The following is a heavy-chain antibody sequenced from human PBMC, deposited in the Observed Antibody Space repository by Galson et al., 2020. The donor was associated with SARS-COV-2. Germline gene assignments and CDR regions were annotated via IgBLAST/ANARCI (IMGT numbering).Heavy chain of an antibody. Sequence: GGSLRLSCAASGFSFSTLGMHWVRQAPGKGLEWLSFIPYEGTNINYADSVKGRFTISRDNSKNTLFLQMNNLRVDDMAVYYCAKDLGGPLYFYHYGMDVWGQGTTVTVSS. CDR2: IPYEGTNI. V-gene: IGHV3-30*02. J-gene: IGHJ6*02. CDR1: GFSFSTLG. D-gene: IGHD3-22*01. CDR3: AKDLGGPLYFYHYGMDV.